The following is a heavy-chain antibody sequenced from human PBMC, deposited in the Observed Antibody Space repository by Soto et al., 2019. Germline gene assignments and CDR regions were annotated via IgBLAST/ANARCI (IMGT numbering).Heavy chain of an antibody. CDR1: GYTFTDHY. Sequence: ASVKVSGKASGYTFTDHYMHWVLQAPGQGLEWMGWISPNDGGTNSALKFRGRVTMTRDTSISTVYMELSRLSSDDTAVYYCARVGPGDYNFDYWGQGTLVTVSS. V-gene: IGHV1-2*02. D-gene: IGHD4-17*01. CDR3: ARVGPGDYNFDY. CDR2: ISPNDGGT. J-gene: IGHJ4*02.